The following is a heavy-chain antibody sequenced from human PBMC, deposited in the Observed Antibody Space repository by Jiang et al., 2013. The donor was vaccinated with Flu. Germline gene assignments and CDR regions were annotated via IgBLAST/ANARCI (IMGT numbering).Heavy chain of an antibody. CDR2: ISSSSSTI. J-gene: IGHJ6*02. V-gene: IGHV3-48*02. CDR3: ARERGWNPRYYYGMDV. Sequence: VQLLESGGGLVRPGGSLRLSCAASGFTFSSYSMNWVRQAPGKGLEWVSYISSSSSTIYYADSVKGRFTISRDNAKNSLYLQMNSLRDEDTAVYYCARERGWNPRYYYGMDVWGQGTTVTVSS. D-gene: IGHD1-1*01. CDR1: GFTFSSYS.